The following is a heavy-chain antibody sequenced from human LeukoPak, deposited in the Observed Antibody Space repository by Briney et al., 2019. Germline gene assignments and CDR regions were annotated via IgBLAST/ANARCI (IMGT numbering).Heavy chain of an antibody. V-gene: IGHV3-48*02. J-gene: IGHJ4*02. CDR3: ARPRYCSGGSCYLSD. CDR2: ISSTSNTI. D-gene: IGHD2-15*01. Sequence: GGSLRLSCAAPGLTLSSYRMNWVHQAPGKGLEWVSYISSTSNTIYYADSVKGRFTISRDNAKNSLYLQMNSRRDEDRAVYYCARPRYCSGGSCYLSDWGQGTLVTVSS. CDR1: GLTLSSYR.